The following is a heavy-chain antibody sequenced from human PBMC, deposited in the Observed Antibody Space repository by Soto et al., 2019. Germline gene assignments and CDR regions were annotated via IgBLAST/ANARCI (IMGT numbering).Heavy chain of an antibody. CDR1: GGSISSGGYY. J-gene: IGHJ5*02. D-gene: IGHD2-21*02. Sequence: SETLSLTCTVSGGSISSGGYYWSWIRQHPGKGLEWIGYIYYSGSTYYNPSLKSRVTISVDTSKNQFSLKLSSVTAADTAVYYCARVYQDGTDCGRHCWENHWFDPWGQGTLVTVS. CDR3: ARVYQDGTDCGRHCWENHWFDP. V-gene: IGHV4-31*03. CDR2: IYYSGST.